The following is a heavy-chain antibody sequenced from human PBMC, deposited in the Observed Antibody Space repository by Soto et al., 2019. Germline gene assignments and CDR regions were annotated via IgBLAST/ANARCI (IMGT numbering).Heavy chain of an antibody. J-gene: IGHJ4*02. CDR1: GVSITSYY. Sequence: WETLSLTCTVSGVSITSYYWSWIRQPPGKGLEWVGYIYYSGSTRYNPSLKSRVTISIDTSKSQFSMKMTSVTAADTAMYYCARESGSYDPLDYWGQGTLVTVSS. CDR2: IYYSGST. D-gene: IGHD1-26*01. CDR3: ARESGSYDPLDY. V-gene: IGHV4-59*01.